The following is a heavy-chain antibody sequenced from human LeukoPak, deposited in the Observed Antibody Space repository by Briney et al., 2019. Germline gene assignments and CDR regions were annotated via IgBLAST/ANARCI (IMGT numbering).Heavy chain of an antibody. CDR1: GFIFSSYA. CDR2: ISYDGSNK. V-gene: IGHV3-30-3*01. CDR3: ASLGYCSGGSCHRNLDY. J-gene: IGHJ4*02. Sequence: PGRSLRFSCAASGFIFSSYAMHWVRQAPGKGLEWVAVISYDGSNKYYADSVKGRFTISRDNSKNTLYLQMNSLRAEDTAVYYCASLGYCSGGSCHRNLDYWGQGTLVTASS. D-gene: IGHD2-15*01.